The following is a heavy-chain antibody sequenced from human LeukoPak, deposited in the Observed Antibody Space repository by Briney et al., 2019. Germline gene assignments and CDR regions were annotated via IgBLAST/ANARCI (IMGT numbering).Heavy chain of an antibody. J-gene: IGHJ4*02. CDR2: ISWNSGSI. CDR1: GFTFDDYA. V-gene: IGHV3-9*01. CDR3: AKDMVGGSY. D-gene: IGHD3-16*01. Sequence: GGSLRLSCAASGFTFDDYAMHWVRQAPGKGLEWVSGISWNSGSIGYADSVKGRFTISRDNAKNSLYLQVNSLRAEDTALYYCAKDMVGGSYWGQGTLVTVSS.